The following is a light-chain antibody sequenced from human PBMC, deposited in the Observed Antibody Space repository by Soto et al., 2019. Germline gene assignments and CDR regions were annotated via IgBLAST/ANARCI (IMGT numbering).Light chain of an antibody. V-gene: IGKV3-20*01. CDR3: QQYGRSPTT. CDR1: DSVHNN. CDR2: GAS. J-gene: IGKJ1*01. Sequence: EIVMTQSPGAVSVSPGERAALSCRASDSVHNNLAWYQQKRGQAPRFLIYGASSRATGIPDRFSGSGSGTDFTLTISRLEPEDFAVYYCQQYGRSPTTFGQGTKVDI.